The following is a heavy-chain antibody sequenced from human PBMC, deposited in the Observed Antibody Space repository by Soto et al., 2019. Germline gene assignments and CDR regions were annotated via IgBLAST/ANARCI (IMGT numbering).Heavy chain of an antibody. CDR3: ARDRDDYGSGNYDNRIDF. Sequence: QAQLGQSGAEVKKPGSSVKVPCKASGGIFSTYAISWLRRAPGQRLEWMGGIIPIFGTPNYAQRFQGRVTSTADEATSPACMELSRLSSEDTAVYYCARDRDDYGSGNYDNRIDFWGPGTLVTVSS. CDR1: GGIFSTYA. CDR2: IIPIFGTP. J-gene: IGHJ1*01. D-gene: IGHD3-10*01. V-gene: IGHV1-69*01.